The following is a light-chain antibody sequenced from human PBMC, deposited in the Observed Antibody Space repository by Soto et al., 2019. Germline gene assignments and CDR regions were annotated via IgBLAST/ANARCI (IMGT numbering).Light chain of an antibody. J-gene: IGLJ2*01. Sequence: QSALTQPASVSGAPGQSITISCTGTSSDVGGYNYVSWYQQHPGKAPKLMIYDVSSRPSGVSNRFSGSKSGNTASLTISGLQAEDEADYHCSSYPSSRAHGVFGGGTKLTVL. CDR3: SSYPSSRAHGV. CDR2: DVS. CDR1: SSDVGGYNY. V-gene: IGLV2-14*01.